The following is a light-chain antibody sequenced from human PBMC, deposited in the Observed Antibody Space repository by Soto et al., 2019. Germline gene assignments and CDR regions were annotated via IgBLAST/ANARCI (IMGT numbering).Light chain of an antibody. J-gene: IGLJ3*02. CDR3: SSFTTVNTFVV. CDR1: RSDVGGYNY. V-gene: IGLV2-14*03. CDR2: DVS. Sequence: QSALTQPASLSGFPGQSITISCTGSRSDVGGYNYVSWYQQHPAKAPKMIIYDVSSRPSGVSYRFSGSKSGNTASLTISGLQAEDEADYYCSSFTTVNTFVVFGGGTKLTVL.